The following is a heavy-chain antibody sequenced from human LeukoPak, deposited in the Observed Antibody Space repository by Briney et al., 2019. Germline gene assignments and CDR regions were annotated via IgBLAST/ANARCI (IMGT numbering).Heavy chain of an antibody. D-gene: IGHD3-10*01. CDR3: ARTLWFGESTGGYFDY. CDR2: INHSGST. Sequence: SETLSLTCAVYGGSFSGYYWSWIRQPPGKGLEWIGEINHSGSTNYNPSLKSRVTISVDTSKHQFSLKLSSVTAADTAVYYCARTLWFGESTGGYFDYWGQGTLVTVSS. J-gene: IGHJ4*02. CDR1: GGSFSGYY. V-gene: IGHV4-34*01.